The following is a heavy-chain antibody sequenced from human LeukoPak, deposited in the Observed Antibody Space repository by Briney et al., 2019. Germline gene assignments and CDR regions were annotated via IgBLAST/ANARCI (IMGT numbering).Heavy chain of an antibody. CDR2: MYLSGTT. CDR1: GDSINSLDL. J-gene: IGHJ4*02. D-gene: IGHD3-22*01. V-gene: IGHV4-4*02. CDR3: AGLVGRYSSGLYYYYLDY. Sequence: PSGTLSLTCTVSGDSINSLDLWSWVRQPPGKGLEGIGEMYLSGTTHSNPSVKSRVTISIDKSKNPFFLNLSSVTAADTAVYYCAGLVGRYSSGLYYYYLDYWGQGTLVTVSS.